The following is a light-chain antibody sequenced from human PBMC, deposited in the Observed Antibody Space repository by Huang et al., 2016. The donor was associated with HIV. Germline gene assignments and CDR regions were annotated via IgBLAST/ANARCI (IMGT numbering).Light chain of an antibody. CDR3: MQGKQLPYT. J-gene: IGKJ2*01. V-gene: IGKV2-29*02. CDR1: QGLLYREKIY. CDR2: EVS. Sequence: DIVMTQTPLSLSVTPGQPASISCKSSQGLLYREKIYLYWYLQKPGQSPQLLIYEVSNRFSGVPDRFSGSGSPTDFTLKISRVETEDVGVYYCMQGKQLPYTFGQGTWLEIK.